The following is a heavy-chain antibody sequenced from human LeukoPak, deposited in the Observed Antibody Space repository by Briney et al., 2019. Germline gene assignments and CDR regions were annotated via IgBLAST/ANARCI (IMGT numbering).Heavy chain of an antibody. CDR1: GGSISTTSYF. CDR2: IYYSGST. V-gene: IGHV4-39*01. CDR3: VREGEWALPFDY. Sequence: TSETLSLTCTVSGGSISTTSYFWGWIRQPPGKGLEWIGSIYYSGSTYYNPSLKSRVTISVDTSKNQFSLKLSSVIAADTAVYFCVREGEWALPFDYWGQGTLVTVSS. D-gene: IGHD3-16*01. J-gene: IGHJ4*02.